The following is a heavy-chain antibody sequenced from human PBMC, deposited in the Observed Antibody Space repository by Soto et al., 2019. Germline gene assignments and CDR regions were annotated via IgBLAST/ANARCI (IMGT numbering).Heavy chain of an antibody. D-gene: IGHD6-13*01. V-gene: IGHV5-10-1*01. Sequence: GESLKISCKGSGYSFTNYWISWVRQMPGKGLEWMGRIDPSDSYTKHSPSFQGHVTISADKSISTAYLQWSSLKASDTAMYYCARQSRAYSSSWVHYWGQGTLVTVSS. J-gene: IGHJ4*02. CDR1: GYSFTNYW. CDR2: IDPSDSYT. CDR3: ARQSRAYSSSWVHY.